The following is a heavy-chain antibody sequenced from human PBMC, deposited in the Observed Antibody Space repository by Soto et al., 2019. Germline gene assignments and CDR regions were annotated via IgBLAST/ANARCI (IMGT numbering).Heavy chain of an antibody. CDR2: ISSTSATI. Sequence: EVQLVESGGGLVQPGGSLRLSCAASKFTFSGYSMNWVRQAPGKGLEWVSYISSTSATIYYADSVKGRFTISRDDAKNSLYLQMNSLIDEDTAVYYCARGSEKGGGPWGQGTLVTVSS. D-gene: IGHD3-16*01. V-gene: IGHV3-48*02. J-gene: IGHJ5*02. CDR1: KFTFSGYS. CDR3: ARGSEKGGGP.